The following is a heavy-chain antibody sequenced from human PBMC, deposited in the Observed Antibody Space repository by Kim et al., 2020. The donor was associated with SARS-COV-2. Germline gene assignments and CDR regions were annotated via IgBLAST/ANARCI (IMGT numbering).Heavy chain of an antibody. CDR1: GYTFTSYA. CDR3: ARDTVVVPAAMWGYYYGMDV. D-gene: IGHD2-2*01. V-gene: IGHV1-3*01. J-gene: IGHJ6*02. Sequence: ASVKVSCKASGYTFTSYAMHWVRQAPGQRLEWMGWINAGNGNTKYSQKFQGRVTITRDTSASTAYMELSSLRSEDTAVYYCARDTVVVPAAMWGYYYGMDVWGQGTTVTVSS. CDR2: INAGNGNT.